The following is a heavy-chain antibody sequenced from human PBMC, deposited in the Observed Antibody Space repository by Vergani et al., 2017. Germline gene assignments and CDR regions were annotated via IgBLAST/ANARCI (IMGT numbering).Heavy chain of an antibody. CDR1: GFTFSSYS. CDR3: AREGIAAAGTGLDY. V-gene: IGHV3-21*01. CDR2: ISSSSSYI. J-gene: IGHJ4*02. Sequence: EVQLVESGGGLVKPGGSLRLSCAASGFTFSSYSMNWVRQAPGKGLEWVSSISSSSSYIYYADSVKGRFTISSDNAKNSLYLQMNSLRAEDTAVHYCAREGIAAAGTGLDYWGQGTLVTVSS. D-gene: IGHD6-13*01.